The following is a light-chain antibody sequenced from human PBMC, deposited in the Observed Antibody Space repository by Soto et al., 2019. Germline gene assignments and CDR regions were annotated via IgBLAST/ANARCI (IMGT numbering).Light chain of an antibody. CDR2: SAS. V-gene: IGKV1-39*01. CDR3: QQSFDFPWT. J-gene: IGKJ1*01. Sequence: DVQMTQSPSSLSASVGDRVTVTCRASQHIRTYLNWYQRKPGRAPALLLYSASNLKRGVPSRFRGSGSGTDFTLTISNLQTEDRATYFCQQSFDFPWTFGQGTTVEIK. CDR1: QHIRTY.